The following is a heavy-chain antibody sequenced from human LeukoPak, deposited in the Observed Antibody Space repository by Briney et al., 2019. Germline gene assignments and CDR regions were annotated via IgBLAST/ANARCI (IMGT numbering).Heavy chain of an antibody. J-gene: IGHJ4*02. D-gene: IGHD3-10*01. CDR1: GFTFSDYY. CDR3: AAHPRFMVRGVHDY. CDR2: ISSSGSTI. V-gene: IGHV3-11*04. Sequence: PGGSLRLSCAASGFTFSDYYMSWIRQAPGKGLEWVSYISSSGSTIYYADSVKGRFTISRDNAKNSLYLQMNSLRAEDTAVYYCAAHPRFMVRGVHDYWGQGTLVTVSS.